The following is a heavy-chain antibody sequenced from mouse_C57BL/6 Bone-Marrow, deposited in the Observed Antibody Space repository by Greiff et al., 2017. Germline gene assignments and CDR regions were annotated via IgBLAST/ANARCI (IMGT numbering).Heavy chain of an antibody. J-gene: IGHJ4*01. Sequence: VQLQQPGAELVRPGSSVKLSCKASGYTFTSYWMDWVKQRPGQGLEWIGNIYPSDSETHYNQKFKDKATLTVDKSSSTAYMQLSRLTSEDSAVYYCALWYFYAMDYWGQGTSVTVSS. D-gene: IGHD1-1*02. CDR2: IYPSDSET. V-gene: IGHV1-61*01. CDR3: ALWYFYAMDY. CDR1: GYTFTSYW.